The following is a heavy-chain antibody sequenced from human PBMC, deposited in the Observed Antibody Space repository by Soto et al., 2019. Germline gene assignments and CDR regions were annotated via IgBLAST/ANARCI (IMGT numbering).Heavy chain of an antibody. Sequence: PGESLKVSCRGFGYSFTSYWIGCVRQMPGKGLEWMGIIYPGDSDTRYSPSFQGQVTISADKSISTAYLQWSSLKASDTAMYYCASSDPYSSSWYRAFDIWGQGTMVTVSS. CDR3: ASSDPYSSSWYRAFDI. V-gene: IGHV5-51*01. D-gene: IGHD6-13*01. CDR1: GYSFTSYW. CDR2: IYPGDSDT. J-gene: IGHJ3*02.